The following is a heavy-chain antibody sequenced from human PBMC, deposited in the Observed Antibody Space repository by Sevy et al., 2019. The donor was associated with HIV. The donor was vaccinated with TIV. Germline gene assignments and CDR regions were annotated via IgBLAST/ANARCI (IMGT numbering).Heavy chain of an antibody. CDR1: GFTFDSYA. Sequence: GGALRLSCAASGFTFDSYAMIWVRQAPGKGLDWVSAISGSGASRYYADSVRGRFTISSDNSKNTLFLQMNSLRVEDTAVYYCGKERHGDYGLDSWGQGTLVTVSS. D-gene: IGHD4-17*01. CDR2: ISGSGASR. J-gene: IGHJ5*01. CDR3: GKERHGDYGLDS. V-gene: IGHV3-23*01.